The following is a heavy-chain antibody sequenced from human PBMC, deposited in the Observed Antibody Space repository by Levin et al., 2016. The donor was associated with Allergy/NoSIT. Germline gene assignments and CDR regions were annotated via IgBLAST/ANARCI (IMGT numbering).Heavy chain of an antibody. V-gene: IGHV3-11*05. D-gene: IGHD3-3*01. CDR2: ISPTSTYT. CDR1: GFTFSDYY. J-gene: IGHJ5*02. CDR3: ARDGGLSENWFDP. Sequence: GESLKISCAASGFTFSDYYMSWIRQAPGKGLEWVSHISPTSTYTHYADSVKGRFSNSRDNAKNSLYLQMNSLTAEDTAVYYCARDGGLSENWFDPWGPGTLVTVSS.